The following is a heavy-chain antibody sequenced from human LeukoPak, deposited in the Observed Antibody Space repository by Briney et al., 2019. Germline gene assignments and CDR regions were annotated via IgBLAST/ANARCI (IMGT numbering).Heavy chain of an antibody. CDR3: ARGWIHQTDY. CDR2: IYYSGST. Sequence: PSETLSLTCTVSGGSITSYYWSWIRQPPGKGLEWIGYIYYSGSTNYNPSLKSRVTISVDTSKNQFSLKLSSVTAADTAVYYCARGWIHQTDYWGQGTLVTVSS. D-gene: IGHD5-18*01. V-gene: IGHV4-59*01. J-gene: IGHJ4*02. CDR1: GGSITSYY.